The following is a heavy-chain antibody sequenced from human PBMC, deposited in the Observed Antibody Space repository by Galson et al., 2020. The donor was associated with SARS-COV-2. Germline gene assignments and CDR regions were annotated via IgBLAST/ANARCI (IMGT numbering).Heavy chain of an antibody. Sequence: SETLSLTCTVSGGSISSGGYYWSWIRQHPGTGLEWIGYIYYSGSTYYNPSLKSRVTISVDTSKNQFSLKLSSVTAADTAVYYCARDLHPSRGFDIWGQGTMVTVSS. D-gene: IGHD3-10*01. CDR3: ARDLHPSRGFDI. CDR2: IYYSGST. J-gene: IGHJ3*02. V-gene: IGHV4-31*03. CDR1: GGSISSGGYY.